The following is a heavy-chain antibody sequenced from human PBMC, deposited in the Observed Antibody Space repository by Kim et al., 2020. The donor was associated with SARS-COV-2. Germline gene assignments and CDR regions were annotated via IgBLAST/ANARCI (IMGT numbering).Heavy chain of an antibody. V-gene: IGHV4-34*01. CDR1: GGSFSGYY. CDR2: INHSGST. D-gene: IGHD6-13*01. J-gene: IGHJ4*02. CDR3: ARGRRIAAAGKAPPLDY. Sequence: SETLSLTCAVYGGSFSGYYWSWIRQPPGKGLEWNGEINHSGSTNYNPPLKSRVTISVDTSKNQFSLKLSSVTAADTAVYYCARGRRIAAAGKAPPLDYWGQGTLVTVSS.